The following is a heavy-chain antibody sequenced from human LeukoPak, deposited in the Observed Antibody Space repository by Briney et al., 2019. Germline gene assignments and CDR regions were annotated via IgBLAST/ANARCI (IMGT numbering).Heavy chain of an antibody. Sequence: GGSLGLSCAASGFTFSSYWMHWVRQAPGKGLVWVSRINSDGSSTSYADSVKGRFTISRDNAKNTLYLQMNSLRAEDTAVYYCARRSAAKDAFDIWGQGTMVTVSS. CDR1: GFTFSSYW. CDR3: ARRSAAKDAFDI. CDR2: INSDGSST. D-gene: IGHD6-25*01. V-gene: IGHV3-74*01. J-gene: IGHJ3*02.